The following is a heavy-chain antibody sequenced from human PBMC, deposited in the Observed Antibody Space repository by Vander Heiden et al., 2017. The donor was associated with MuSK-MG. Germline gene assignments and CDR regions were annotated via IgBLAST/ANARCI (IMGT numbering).Heavy chain of an antibody. D-gene: IGHD6-13*01. CDR2: ISGSGGNT. Sequence: EVQLLESGGGLVQPGGSLRLSCAASGFTFSSYGMNWVRQAPGKGLEWVSGISGSGGNTYYAEFVKGRFTISRDNSKNTLYLKMNSLRAEDTAVYDCARDTSSWYYWGPGTLVTVSS. CDR3: ARDTSSWYY. CDR1: GFTFSSYG. V-gene: IGHV3-23*01. J-gene: IGHJ4*02.